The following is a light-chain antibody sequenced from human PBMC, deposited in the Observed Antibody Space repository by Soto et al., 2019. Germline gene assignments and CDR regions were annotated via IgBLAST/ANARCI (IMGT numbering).Light chain of an antibody. CDR1: SSNIGAGYD. J-gene: IGLJ2*01. V-gene: IGLV1-40*01. Sequence: QSVLTQPPSVSGAPGXRXXISCXGSSSNIGAGYDVHWYQQLPGTAPKLLIYGNSNRPSGVPDRFSGSKSGTSASLAITGLQAEDEADYYCQSYDSSLNVVFGGGTKLTVL. CDR2: GNS. CDR3: QSYDSSLNVV.